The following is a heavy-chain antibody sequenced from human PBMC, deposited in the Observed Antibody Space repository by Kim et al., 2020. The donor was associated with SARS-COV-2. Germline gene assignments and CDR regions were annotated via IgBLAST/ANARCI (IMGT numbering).Heavy chain of an antibody. D-gene: IGHD3-3*01. J-gene: IGHJ5*02. V-gene: IGHV4-59*08. Sequence: PSHKGRITISVDTSKNQFSLKLSSVTAADTAVYYCARRPGGEWLSRFDPWGQGTLVTVSS. CDR3: ARRPGGEWLSRFDP.